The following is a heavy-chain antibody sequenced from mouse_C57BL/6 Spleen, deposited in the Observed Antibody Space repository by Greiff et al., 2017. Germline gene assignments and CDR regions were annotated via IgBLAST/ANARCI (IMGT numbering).Heavy chain of an antibody. CDR2: IDPSDSYT. Sequence: QVQLQQPGAELVMPGASVKLSCKASGYTFTSYWMHWVKQRPGQGLEWIGEIDPSDSYTNYNQKFKGKSTLTVDKSSSTAYMRLSSLTSEDSAVYYCASYDFGVWGTGTTVTVSS. V-gene: IGHV1-69*01. J-gene: IGHJ1*03. CDR3: ASYDFGV. D-gene: IGHD2-4*01. CDR1: GYTFTSYW.